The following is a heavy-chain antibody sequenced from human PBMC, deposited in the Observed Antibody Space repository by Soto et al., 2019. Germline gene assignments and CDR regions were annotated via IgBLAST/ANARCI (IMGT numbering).Heavy chain of an antibody. D-gene: IGHD2-2*01. Sequence: GGSLRLSCAASGFTFSSYAMHWVRQAPGKGLEWVAVISYDGSNKYYADSVKGRFTISRDNSKNTLYLQMNSLRAEDTAVYYCARDRRSSTSLPRPYYYYYGMDVWGQATTATVSS. CDR1: GFTFSSYA. V-gene: IGHV3-30-3*01. J-gene: IGHJ6*02. CDR2: ISYDGSNK. CDR3: ARDRRSSTSLPRPYYYYYGMDV.